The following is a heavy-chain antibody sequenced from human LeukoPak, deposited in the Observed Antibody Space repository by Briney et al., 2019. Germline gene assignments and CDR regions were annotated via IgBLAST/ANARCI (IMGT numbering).Heavy chain of an antibody. D-gene: IGHD1-26*01. Sequence: AGSLRVSCAGSAFIVTGNYMNWLRQAPGKGLEWVSVIDSGGSTYYADSVKGRFTVSRDNSNNTLYLQMNSLRADDTAVYYCAKDYRAHPLRPNWFDPWGQGTLVTVSS. CDR3: AKDYRAHPLRPNWFDP. CDR2: IDSGGST. J-gene: IGHJ5*02. CDR1: AFIVTGNY. V-gene: IGHV3-53*01.